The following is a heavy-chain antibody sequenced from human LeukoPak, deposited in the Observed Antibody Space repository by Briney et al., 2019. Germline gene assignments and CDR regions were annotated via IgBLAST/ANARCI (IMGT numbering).Heavy chain of an antibody. CDR3: AKRGVVIRVILVGFHKEAYYFDS. V-gene: IGHV3-23*01. D-gene: IGHD3-22*01. CDR2: ISGSGGGT. Sequence: GGYLRLSCAVSGITLSNYGMSWVRQAPGKGLEWVAGISGSGGGTNYADSVKGRFTISRDNPKNTLFLQMNNLRAEDTAVYFCAKRGVVIRVILVGFHKEAYYFDSWGQGALVTVSS. J-gene: IGHJ4*02. CDR1: GITLSNYG.